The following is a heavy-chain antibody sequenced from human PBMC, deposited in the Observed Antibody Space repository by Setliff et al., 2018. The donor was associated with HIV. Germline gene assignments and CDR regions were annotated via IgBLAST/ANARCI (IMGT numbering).Heavy chain of an antibody. CDR3: ARAATPNWGYHYYYYMDV. J-gene: IGHJ6*03. CDR2: ISAYNGNT. Sequence: ASVKVSCKASGYTFTSYGISWVRQGPGQGLEWMGWISAYNGNTNYAQKLQGRVTMTTDTSTSTAYMELGSLRSDDTAVYYCARAATPNWGYHYYYYMDVWGKGTTVTVSS. D-gene: IGHD7-27*01. CDR1: GYTFTSYG. V-gene: IGHV1-18*01.